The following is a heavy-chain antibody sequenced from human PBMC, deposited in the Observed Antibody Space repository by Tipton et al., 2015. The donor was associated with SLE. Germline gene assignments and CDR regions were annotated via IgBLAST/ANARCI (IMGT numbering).Heavy chain of an antibody. CDR2: IYYSGST. CDR1: GGSISSYY. Sequence: LRLSCTVSGGSISSYYWSWIRQPPGKGLEWIGYIYYSGSTNYNPSLKSRVTISVDTSKNQFSLKLSSVTAADTALYYCARVHPWGLFDYWGQGTLVTVSS. V-gene: IGHV4-59*01. D-gene: IGHD3-16*01. CDR3: ARVHPWGLFDY. J-gene: IGHJ4*02.